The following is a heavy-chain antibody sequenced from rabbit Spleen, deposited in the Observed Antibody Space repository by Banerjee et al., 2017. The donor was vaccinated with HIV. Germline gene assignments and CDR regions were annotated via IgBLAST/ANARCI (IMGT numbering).Heavy chain of an antibody. Sequence: QEQLEESGGDLVKPGASLTLTCIASGVSFSGDSYMCWVRQAPGKGLEWIACIDSGSSGFTYFASWAKGRFTISKTSSTTVTLQMTGLTAADTATYFCARDTSSSFSSYGMDLWGPGTLVTVS. J-gene: IGHJ6*01. CDR2: IDSGSSGFT. V-gene: IGHV1S45*01. CDR1: GVSFSGDSY. D-gene: IGHD1-1*01. CDR3: ARDTSSSFSSYGMDL.